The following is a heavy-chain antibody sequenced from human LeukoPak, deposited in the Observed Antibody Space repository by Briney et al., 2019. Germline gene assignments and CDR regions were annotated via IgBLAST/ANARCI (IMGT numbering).Heavy chain of an antibody. CDR3: ARHSYGTFDY. Sequence: NPSETLSLTCTVSGDSINTKNYYWGWIRQPPGKGLEWIGSIYYSGNTYYNPSLKSRVTLSIDTSKNQFSLRLSSVTAADTAVYHCARHSYGTFDYWGQGTLVTVSS. V-gene: IGHV4-39*01. CDR1: GDSINTKNYY. D-gene: IGHD5-18*01. CDR2: IYYSGNT. J-gene: IGHJ4*02.